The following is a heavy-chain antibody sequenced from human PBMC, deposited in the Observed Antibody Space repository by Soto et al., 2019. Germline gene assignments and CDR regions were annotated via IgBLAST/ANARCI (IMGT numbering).Heavy chain of an antibody. CDR1: GDTLSYSA. CDR3: ATYFTAVAYLEN. Sequence: QVQLVQSGAEVRKPGSSARISCTASGDTLSYSAIGWLRQAPGQGLEWMGGITPSFGSPVYARKFQGRVTIAADHMILNNLRSDDTAMYFCATYFTAVAYLENWGQGTLVTVSS. V-gene: IGHV1-69*01. J-gene: IGHJ4*02. D-gene: IGHD5-18*01. CDR2: ITPSFGSP.